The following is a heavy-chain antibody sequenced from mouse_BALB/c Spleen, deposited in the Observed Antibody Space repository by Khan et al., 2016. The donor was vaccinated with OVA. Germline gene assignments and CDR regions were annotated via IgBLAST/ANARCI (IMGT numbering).Heavy chain of an antibody. CDR2: ISSGGSYT. V-gene: IGHV5-6*02. CDR1: GFTFSTYG. D-gene: IGHD1-1*02. J-gene: IGHJ3*01. CDR3: ARLAYYYDGEGFAY. Sequence: EVKLVESGGDLVKPEGSLKLSCAASGFTFSTYGMSWVRQTPDKRLEWVATISSGGSYTYYPDSVQGRFTISRDNAKNTLYLQMSSLKSEDTAMFYCARLAYYYDGEGFAYWGQGTLVTVSA.